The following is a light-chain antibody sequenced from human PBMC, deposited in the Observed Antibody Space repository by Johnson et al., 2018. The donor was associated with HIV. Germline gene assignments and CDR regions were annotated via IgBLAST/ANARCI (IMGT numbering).Light chain of an antibody. CDR1: SSNIGNNY. Sequence: QSVLTQPPSVSAAPGQKVTISCSGSSSNIGNNYVSWYQQLPGTAPKLLIYDNNKRPSGIPARFSGSKSGTSATLAITGLQPGDEADYYCGTWDSSLSGVFGTGTKVTVL. CDR3: GTWDSSLSGV. J-gene: IGLJ1*01. V-gene: IGLV1-51*01. CDR2: DNN.